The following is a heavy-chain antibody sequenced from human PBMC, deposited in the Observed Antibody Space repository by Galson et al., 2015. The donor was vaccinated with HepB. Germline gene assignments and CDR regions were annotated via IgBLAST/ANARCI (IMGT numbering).Heavy chain of an antibody. Sequence: SLRLSCAASGFTFSSYAMSWVRQAPGKGLEWVSAISGSGGSTYYADSVKGRFTISRDNSKNTLYLQMNSLRAEDTAVYYCATYLYYYDSSGYYPDYWGQGTLVTVSS. CDR2: ISGSGGST. CDR3: ATYLYYYDSSGYYPDY. J-gene: IGHJ4*02. V-gene: IGHV3-23*01. D-gene: IGHD3-22*01. CDR1: GFTFSSYA.